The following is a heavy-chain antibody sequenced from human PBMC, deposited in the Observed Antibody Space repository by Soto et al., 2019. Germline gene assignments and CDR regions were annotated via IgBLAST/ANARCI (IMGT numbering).Heavy chain of an antibody. V-gene: IGHV3-7*05. CDR2: IKQDGGA. J-gene: IGHJ4*02. D-gene: IGHD1-1*01. Sequence: PVGSLRLSCAASGFTFSSYWMSWVRQAPGKGLEWVANIKQDGGADYAKSVKGRFTISRDNSRNTVYLQMNSLRAEDTAVYYCTTDARPDGHWDVDSWGQGTPVTVSS. CDR3: TTDARPDGHWDVDS. CDR1: GFTFSSYW.